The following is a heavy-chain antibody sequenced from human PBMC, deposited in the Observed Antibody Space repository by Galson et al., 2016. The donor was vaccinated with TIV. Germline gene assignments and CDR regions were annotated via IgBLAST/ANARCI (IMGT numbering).Heavy chain of an antibody. J-gene: IGHJ2*01. V-gene: IGHV5-51*01. Sequence: YPGNSPTVYSPSFEGQVTISADKSTSTAYLQWSSLKASDTAMYYCARHDSSAFSNWYFNLWGRGTLVTVSS. D-gene: IGHD3-22*01. CDR3: ARHDSSAFSNWYFNL. CDR2: YPGNSPT.